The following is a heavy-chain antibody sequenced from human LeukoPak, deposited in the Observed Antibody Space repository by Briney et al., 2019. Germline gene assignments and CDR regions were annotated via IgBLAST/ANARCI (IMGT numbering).Heavy chain of an antibody. J-gene: IGHJ4*02. V-gene: IGHV1-2*02. Sequence: ASVRVSCKGAGYTFTDHYMHWVRQAAGQGPEWIGWINPNSGTTNLAEKFQGRVTMTRDTSFSTAYMELRSLRSDDTAVYYCARVAEDCSSTSCYAGVDYWGQGTLVTVSS. CDR3: ARVAEDCSSTSCYAGVDY. CDR1: GYTFTDHY. CDR2: INPNSGTT. D-gene: IGHD2-2*01.